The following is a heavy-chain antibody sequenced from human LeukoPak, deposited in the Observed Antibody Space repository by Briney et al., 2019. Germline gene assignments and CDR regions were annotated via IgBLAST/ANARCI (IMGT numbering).Heavy chain of an antibody. V-gene: IGHV3-33*06. CDR3: AKDLRLDYYDSSGWDY. J-gene: IGHJ4*02. Sequence: GGSLRLSCAASGFTFSSYGMHWVRQAPGKGLEWVAVIWYDGSNKYYADSVKGRFTISRDNSKNTLYLQMNSLRAEDTAVYYCAKDLRLDYYDSSGWDYWAQGTLVTVSS. D-gene: IGHD3-22*01. CDR2: IWYDGSNK. CDR1: GFTFSSYG.